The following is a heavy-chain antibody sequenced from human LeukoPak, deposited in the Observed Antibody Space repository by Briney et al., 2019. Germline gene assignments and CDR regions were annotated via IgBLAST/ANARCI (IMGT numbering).Heavy chain of an antibody. Sequence: GSLRLSCAASGFTFCSYAMHWVRPATGKGLESVAVISYDGSNKYYADSVKGRFTISRDNSKNTLYLQMNSLRAEDTAVYYCARDMYYYGSGSYGAFDYWGQGTPVTVSS. J-gene: IGHJ4*02. V-gene: IGHV3-30-3*01. CDR1: GFTFCSYA. CDR2: ISYDGSNK. CDR3: ARDMYYYGSGSYGAFDY. D-gene: IGHD3-10*01.